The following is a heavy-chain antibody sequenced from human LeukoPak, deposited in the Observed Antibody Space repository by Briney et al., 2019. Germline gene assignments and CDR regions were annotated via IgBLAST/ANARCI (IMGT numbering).Heavy chain of an antibody. Sequence: PGGSLRLSCAAFGFIFSNYNMNWVRQAPGKGLEWVSKISRGSSSIYYADSVKGRFTISRDNGKNSLYLQMNSLRDEDTAVYFCARGATVTSPFDYWGQGTLVTVSS. V-gene: IGHV3-48*02. CDR1: GFIFSNYN. D-gene: IGHD4-17*01. CDR3: ARGATVTSPFDY. CDR2: ISRGSSSI. J-gene: IGHJ4*02.